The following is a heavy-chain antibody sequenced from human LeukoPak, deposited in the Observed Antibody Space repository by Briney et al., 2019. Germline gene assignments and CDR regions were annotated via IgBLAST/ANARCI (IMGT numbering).Heavy chain of an antibody. V-gene: IGHV1-8*03. CDR3: ARGLLGFMRSDYSNYWDNWFDP. CDR1: GYTFTIYD. CDR2: MNPNSGNT. D-gene: IGHD4-11*01. Sequence: ASVKVSCKASGYTFTIYDINWVRQATGQGLEWMGWMNPNSGNTGYAQKFQGRVTITRNTSISTAYMELSSLRFEDTAVYYCARGLLGFMRSDYSNYWDNWFDPWGQGTLVTVSS. J-gene: IGHJ5*02.